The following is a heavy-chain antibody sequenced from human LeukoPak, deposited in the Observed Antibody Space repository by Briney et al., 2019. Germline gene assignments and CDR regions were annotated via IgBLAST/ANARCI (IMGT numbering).Heavy chain of an antibody. D-gene: IGHD3-16*01. CDR2: TYYRGST. CDR3: ARERVGEWLQAEYYFDY. CDR1: GVSISSGGYY. V-gene: IGHV4-31*03. Sequence: SETLSLTCTVSGVSISSGGYYWSWIRPHPVQGLDGHEYTYYRGSTSYNASLKSRVTISVDTSKNQVSLKLSSVTAGDTAVYYCARERVGEWLQAEYYFDYWGQGTLVTVSS. J-gene: IGHJ4*02.